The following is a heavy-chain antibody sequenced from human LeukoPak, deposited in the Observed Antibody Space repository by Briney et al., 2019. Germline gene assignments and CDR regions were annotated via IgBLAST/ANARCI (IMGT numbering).Heavy chain of an antibody. V-gene: IGHV3-11*06. CDR3: ASLRRGYSYYFDY. D-gene: IGHD1-1*01. CDR2: ISSSSSYT. J-gene: IGHJ4*02. Sequence: PGGSLRLSCAASEFTFSDYYMSWIRQAPGKGLEWVSYISSSSSYTNHADSVNGRFTISRDNAKNSLYLQMNSLRAEDTAVYFCASLRRGYSYYFDYWGQGALVTVSS. CDR1: EFTFSDYY.